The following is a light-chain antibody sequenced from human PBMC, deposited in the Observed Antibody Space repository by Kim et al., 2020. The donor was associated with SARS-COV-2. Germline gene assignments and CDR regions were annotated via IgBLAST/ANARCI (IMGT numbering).Light chain of an antibody. CDR2: WAS. V-gene: IGKV4-1*01. J-gene: IGKJ1*01. Sequence: DIVMTQSPDSLAVSLGERATINCKSSQSVLYSSNNKNYLAWYQQKPGQPPKLLIYWASTRESGVPDRFSGSGSGTDFTLTISSLQAEDGAVYYCQQYCITPRTFFQGTKVEIK. CDR1: QSVLYSSNNKNY. CDR3: QQYCITPRT.